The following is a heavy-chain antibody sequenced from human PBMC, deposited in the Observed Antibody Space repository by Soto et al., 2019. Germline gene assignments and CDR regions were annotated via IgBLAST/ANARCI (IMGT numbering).Heavy chain of an antibody. CDR3: ARDVVRSTAGDS. Sequence: QLQLVQSGTEVKEPGSSVKVSCKASGGTFSTSSFVWVRQGPGQGLEWMGGIIPIFTRTNFAQKFQGRVTFSADESTRTTYMXXXXLTSEDTAIYYCARDVVRSTAGDSWGQXXLXTVSS. D-gene: IGHD2-15*01. CDR2: IIPIFTRT. CDR1: GGTFSTSS. V-gene: IGHV1-69*01. J-gene: IGHJ4*02.